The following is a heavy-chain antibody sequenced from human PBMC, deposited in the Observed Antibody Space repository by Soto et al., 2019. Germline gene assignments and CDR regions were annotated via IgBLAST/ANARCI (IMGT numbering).Heavy chain of an antibody. CDR3: AVAYYDFWSARRDRVFLYYYYMDV. CDR1: GGSISSYY. Sequence: SETLSLTCTVSGGSISSYYWSWIRQPPGKGLEWIGYIYYSGSTNYNPSLKSRVTISVDTSKNQFSLKLSSVTAADTAVYYCAVAYYDFWSARRDRVFLYYYYMDVWGKGTPVTV. J-gene: IGHJ6*03. D-gene: IGHD3-3*01. CDR2: IYYSGST. V-gene: IGHV4-59*01.